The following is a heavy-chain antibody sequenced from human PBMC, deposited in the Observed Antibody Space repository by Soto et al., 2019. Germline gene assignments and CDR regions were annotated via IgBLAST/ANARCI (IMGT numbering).Heavy chain of an antibody. CDR2: FDTESDET. Sequence: ASVKVSCKVSGYSLTELAIHWVRQAPGKGLEWMGGFDTESDETVYAQKFQGRVTMTEDTSTGTAYLELSSLRSDDTAVYYCAKDSSGSYAFDHWGQGTLVTSPQ. J-gene: IGHJ4*02. D-gene: IGHD1-26*01. V-gene: IGHV1-24*01. CDR1: GYSLTELA. CDR3: AKDSSGSYAFDH.